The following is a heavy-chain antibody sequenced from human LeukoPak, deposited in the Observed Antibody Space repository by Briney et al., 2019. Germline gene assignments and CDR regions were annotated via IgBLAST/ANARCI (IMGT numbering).Heavy chain of an antibody. D-gene: IGHD6-13*01. V-gene: IGHV3-74*01. CDR3: ARDISSWYYFDD. CDR1: GFTFSSHW. Sequence: GGSLRLSCAASGFTFSSHWMHWVRQGPGKRLVWASRIDNDGSSATYADSVKGRFTISRDNAKNTLYLQMNSLRAEDTAVYYCARDISSWYYFDDWGQGTPVTVSS. CDR2: IDNDGSSA. J-gene: IGHJ4*02.